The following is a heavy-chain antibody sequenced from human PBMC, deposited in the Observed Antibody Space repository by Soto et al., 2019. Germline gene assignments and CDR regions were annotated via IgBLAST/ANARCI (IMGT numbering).Heavy chain of an antibody. D-gene: IGHD6-19*01. J-gene: IGHJ4*02. CDR3: ARDRFHFSGHLTPLGY. Sequence: ASVKVSCKASGYTLTSSGISWVRQAPGQGLEWMGWISAYNGNTNYAQKLQGRVTMTTDTSTSTAYMELRSLRSDDTAVYYCARDRFHFSGHLTPLGYWCPGTLVTVYS. CDR1: GYTLTSSG. CDR2: ISAYNGNT. V-gene: IGHV1-18*04.